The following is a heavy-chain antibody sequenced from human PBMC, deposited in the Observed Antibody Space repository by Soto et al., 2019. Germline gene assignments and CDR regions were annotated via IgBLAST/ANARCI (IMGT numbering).Heavy chain of an antibody. J-gene: IGHJ6*03. CDR1: GGTFSSYT. CDR2: IIPILGIA. V-gene: IGHV1-69*08. CDR3: AREYYDFWSGYHTFHYYLDV. D-gene: IGHD3-3*01. Sequence: QVQLVQSGAEVKKPGSSVKVSCKASGGTFSSYTISWVRQAPGQGLEWMGRIIPILGIANYAQKFQGRVTITADKSTSTAYMELRSLRSEDTAMYYCAREYYDFWSGYHTFHYYLDVWGKGTTVTVSS.